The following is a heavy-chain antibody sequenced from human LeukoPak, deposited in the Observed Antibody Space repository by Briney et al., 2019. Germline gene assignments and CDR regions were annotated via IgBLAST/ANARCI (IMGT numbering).Heavy chain of an antibody. J-gene: IGHJ1*01. CDR3: ARGHSPVTTKVSYFQH. CDR1: GGSVSSYY. Sequence: SETLSLTCTVSGGSVSSYYLSWIRQPPGKGLEWIGYIYYSGSTNYNPSLKSRVTILVDTSKNQFSLKLSSVTAADTAVYYCARGHSPVTTKVSYFQHWGQGTLVTVSS. D-gene: IGHD4-17*01. CDR2: IYYSGST. V-gene: IGHV4-59*02.